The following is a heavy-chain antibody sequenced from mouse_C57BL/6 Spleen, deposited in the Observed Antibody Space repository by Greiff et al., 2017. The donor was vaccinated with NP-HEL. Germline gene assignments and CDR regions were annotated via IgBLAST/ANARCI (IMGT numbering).Heavy chain of an antibody. CDR2: IDPETGGT. CDR3: TRKLRPHYAMDY. CDR1: GYTFTDYE. J-gene: IGHJ4*01. V-gene: IGHV1-15*01. Sequence: QVQLKQSGAELVRPGASVTLSCKASGYTFTDYEMHWVKQTPVHGLEWIGAIDPETGGTAYNQKFKGKAILTADKSSSTAYMELRSLTSEDSAVYYCTRKLRPHYAMDYWGQGTSVTVSS. D-gene: IGHD3-2*02.